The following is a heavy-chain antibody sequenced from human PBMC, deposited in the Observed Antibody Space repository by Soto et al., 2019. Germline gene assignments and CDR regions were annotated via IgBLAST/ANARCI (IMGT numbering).Heavy chain of an antibody. J-gene: IGHJ4*02. V-gene: IGHV3-53*01. Sequence: EVQLVESGGGLIQPGGSLRLSCAASGFTVSSNYMSWVRQAPGKGLEWVSVIYSGGSTYYAGSVKGRFTISRDNSKNTLYLQMNSLRAEDTAVYYCARGERWLELGYFDYWGQGTLVTVSS. CDR2: IYSGGST. CDR3: ARGERWLELGYFDY. CDR1: GFTVSSNY. D-gene: IGHD5-12*01.